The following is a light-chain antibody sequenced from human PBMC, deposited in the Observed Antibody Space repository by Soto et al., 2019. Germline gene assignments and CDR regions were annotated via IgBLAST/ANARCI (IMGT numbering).Light chain of an antibody. V-gene: IGKV3-20*01. J-gene: IGKJ2*01. Sequence: EIVLTQSPGTLSLSPGERATLSCRASQSVSSSSYLAWYQQNPDQAPRLLIYGASSRATGIPDRFSGSGSGTDFTLTISRLEPEDFAVYYCHQYGSSPSYTFGQGTNLEIK. CDR3: HQYGSSPSYT. CDR1: QSVSSSSY. CDR2: GAS.